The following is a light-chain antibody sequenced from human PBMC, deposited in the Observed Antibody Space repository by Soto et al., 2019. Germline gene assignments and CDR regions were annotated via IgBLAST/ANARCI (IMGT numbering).Light chain of an antibody. CDR2: AAS. J-gene: IGKJ4*01. V-gene: IGKV1-39*01. CDR1: QTISTF. Sequence: DIQMTQSPSSLSSYVGDRVTITCRASQTISTFLNWYQQKPGKAPRLLIYAASRLQSGVPARFSGSGAGTDFTLTITSLQPEDFGIYYCQQSHATVRTFGGGTKVDIK. CDR3: QQSHATVRT.